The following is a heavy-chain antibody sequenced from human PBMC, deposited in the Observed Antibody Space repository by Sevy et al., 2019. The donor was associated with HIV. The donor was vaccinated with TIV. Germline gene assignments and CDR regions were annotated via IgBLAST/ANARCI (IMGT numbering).Heavy chain of an antibody. V-gene: IGHV3-7*01. CDR1: GFTFSSYW. Sequence: GGSLRLSCAASGFTFSSYWMSWVRQAPGKGLEWVANIKQDGSGKYYVDSVKGRFTISRDNAKNSLYLQMNSLRAEDTAVYYCARVLPYGDYPTSGMDVWGQGTTVTVSS. CDR2: IKQDGSGK. D-gene: IGHD4-17*01. CDR3: ARVLPYGDYPTSGMDV. J-gene: IGHJ6*02.